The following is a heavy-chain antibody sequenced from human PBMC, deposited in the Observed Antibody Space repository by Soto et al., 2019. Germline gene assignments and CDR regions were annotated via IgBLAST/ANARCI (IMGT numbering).Heavy chain of an antibody. J-gene: IGHJ6*02. V-gene: IGHV3-23*01. CDR3: AKDGGYSYGYSPRYYYGMDV. Sequence: GESLKISCAASGFTFSSYAMSWVRQAPGKGLEWVSAISGSGGSTYYADSVKGRFTISRDNSKNTLYLQMNSLRAEDTAVYYCAKDGGYSYGYSPRYYYGMDVWGQGTTVTVS. CDR1: GFTFSSYA. D-gene: IGHD5-18*01. CDR2: ISGSGGST.